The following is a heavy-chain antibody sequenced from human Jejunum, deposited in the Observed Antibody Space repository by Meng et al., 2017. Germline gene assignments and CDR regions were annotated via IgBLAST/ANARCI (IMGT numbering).Heavy chain of an antibody. Sequence: ASVKVSCKASGYSFTSYTISWVRQAPGQGLEWMGWISPYNGNTEYAQNLQGRVTMTADTSTSTAYMELRSLRSDDTALYYCASSYDAYGYWGQGTRVTVSS. CDR3: ASSYDAYGY. CDR2: ISPYNGNT. J-gene: IGHJ4*02. V-gene: IGHV1-18*01. D-gene: IGHD3-16*01. CDR1: GYSFTSYT.